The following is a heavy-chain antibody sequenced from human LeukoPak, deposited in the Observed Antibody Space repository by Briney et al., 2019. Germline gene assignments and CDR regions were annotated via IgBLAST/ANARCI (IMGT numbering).Heavy chain of an antibody. Sequence: GASVKVSCKASGYTFTGYYMHWVRQAPGQGLEWMGGIIPIFGTANYAQKFQGRVTITADESTSTAYMELSSLRSEDTAVYYCARAMVRGDDAFDIWGQGTMVTVSS. D-gene: IGHD3-10*01. CDR1: GYTFTGYY. CDR2: IIPIFGTA. J-gene: IGHJ3*02. CDR3: ARAMVRGDDAFDI. V-gene: IGHV1-69*13.